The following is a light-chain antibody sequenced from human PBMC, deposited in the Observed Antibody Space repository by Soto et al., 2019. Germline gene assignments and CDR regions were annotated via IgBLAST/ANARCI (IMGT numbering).Light chain of an antibody. CDR2: DAS. V-gene: IGKV1-33*01. Sequence: DIQITQTPSSLSASVGDRVTITCQASQDINNCLNWYHQKPGKAPNPLIYDASNLETGVPSRFSGSGSGTHFTLTISSLQPEDTATYYCQQYDNLPLTFGPGTKVDIK. CDR3: QQYDNLPLT. CDR1: QDINNC. J-gene: IGKJ3*01.